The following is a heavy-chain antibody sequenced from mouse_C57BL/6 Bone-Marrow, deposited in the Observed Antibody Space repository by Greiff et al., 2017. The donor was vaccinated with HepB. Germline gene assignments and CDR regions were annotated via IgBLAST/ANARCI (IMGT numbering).Heavy chain of an antibody. J-gene: IGHJ3*01. CDR1: GYTFTSYW. D-gene: IGHD2-4*01. V-gene: IGHV1-55*01. Sequence: QVQLQHPGAELVKPGASVKMSCKASGYTFTSYWITWVKQRPGQGLEWIGDIYPGSGSTNYNEKFKSKATLTVDTSSSTAYMQLSSLTSEDSAVYYCARGRLRRGAWFAYWGQGTLVTVSA. CDR3: ARGRLRRGAWFAY. CDR2: IYPGSGST.